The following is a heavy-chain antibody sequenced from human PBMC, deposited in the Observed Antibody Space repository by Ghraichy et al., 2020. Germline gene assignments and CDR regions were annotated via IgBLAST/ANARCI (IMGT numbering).Heavy chain of an antibody. J-gene: IGHJ6*02. CDR1: GFTFSSYA. Sequence: GGSLRLSCAASGFTFSSYAMSWVRQAPGKGLEWVSAISGSGGSTYYADSVKGRFTISRDNSKNTLYLQMNSLRAEDTAVYYCAKGGASTWALYYYYGMDVWGQGTTVTVSS. CDR3: AKGGASTWALYYYYGMDV. D-gene: IGHD1-26*01. CDR2: ISGSGGST. V-gene: IGHV3-23*01.